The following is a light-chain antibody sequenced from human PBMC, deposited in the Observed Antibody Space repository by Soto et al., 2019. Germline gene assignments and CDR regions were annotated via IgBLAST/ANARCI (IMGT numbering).Light chain of an antibody. Sequence: QSVLTQPPSASGSPGQSVTISCSGTSSDVGAYNYVSWYQQHPGKAPRLLIYEVSQRPSGVPDRFSRSKSANTASLTVSGLQPEDEADYYCSSYAGTNNLLYVFGTGTKVNVL. CDR3: SSYAGTNNLLYV. CDR2: EVS. V-gene: IGLV2-8*01. J-gene: IGLJ1*01. CDR1: SSDVGAYNY.